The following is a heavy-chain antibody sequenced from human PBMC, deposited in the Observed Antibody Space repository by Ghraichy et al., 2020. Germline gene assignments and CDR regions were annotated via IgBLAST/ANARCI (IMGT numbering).Heavy chain of an antibody. J-gene: IGHJ4*02. CDR3: ARIYDDYYDSSGYYDY. CDR2: ISAYNGNT. V-gene: IGHV1-18*04. D-gene: IGHD3-22*01. Sequence: ASVKVSCKASGYTFTSYGISWVRQAPGQGLEWMGWISAYNGNTNYAQKLQGRVTMTTDTSTSTAYMELRSLRSDDTAVYYCARIYDDYYDSSGYYDYWGQGTLVTVSS. CDR1: GYTFTSYG.